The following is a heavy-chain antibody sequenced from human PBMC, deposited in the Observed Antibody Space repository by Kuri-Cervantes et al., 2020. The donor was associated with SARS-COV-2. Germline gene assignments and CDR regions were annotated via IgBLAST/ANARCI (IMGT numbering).Heavy chain of an antibody. V-gene: IGHV3-53*01. CDR1: GFTVSSNY. CDR2: IYSGGST. CDR3: AVPDYPDY. Sequence: GGSLRLSCAASGFTVSSNYMSWVRQAPGKGLEWVSVIYSGGSTYYADSVKGRFTISRDNAKNSLYLQMNSLRDEDTAVYYCAVPDYPDYWGQGTLVTVSS. J-gene: IGHJ4*02.